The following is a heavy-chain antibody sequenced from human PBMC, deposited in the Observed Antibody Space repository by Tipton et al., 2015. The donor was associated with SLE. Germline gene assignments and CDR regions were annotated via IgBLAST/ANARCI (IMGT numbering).Heavy chain of an antibody. CDR3: AGDHPYYGSGPYLDH. V-gene: IGHV4-59*01. CDR1: GGSITANY. D-gene: IGHD3-10*01. Sequence: TLSLTCTVSGGSITANYWGWLRQSPGKGLEWPGYTLYTGSSNYNPSLRSRVTMSLDTSKNQFSLRLKSVTAADTAVYRWAGDHPYYGSGPYLDHWGQGMQVTVSS. J-gene: IGHJ4*02. CDR2: TLYTGSS.